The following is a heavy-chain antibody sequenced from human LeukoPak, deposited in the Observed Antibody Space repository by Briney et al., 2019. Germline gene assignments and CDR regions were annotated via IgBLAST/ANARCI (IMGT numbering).Heavy chain of an antibody. CDR1: GFTFSNYA. J-gene: IGHJ4*02. CDR2: MSGSGGST. Sequence: GGSLRLSCAASGFTFSNYAMSWVRQAPGKGLGWVSGMSGSGGSTYYADSVKGRFTISRDNSKNTLYLQMNSLRAEDTAVYYCAKDLRPIVGATTFAYWGQGTLVTVSS. D-gene: IGHD1-26*01. V-gene: IGHV3-23*01. CDR3: AKDLRPIVGATTFAY.